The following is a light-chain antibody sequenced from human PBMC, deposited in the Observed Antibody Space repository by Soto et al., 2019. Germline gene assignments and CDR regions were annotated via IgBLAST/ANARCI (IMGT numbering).Light chain of an antibody. CDR1: QSINKW. V-gene: IGKV1-5*03. Sequence: DIQMTQSPSTLFVSVGDTVTITCRASQSINKWLAWYQQKPGKAPKLLIYEVSTLESGVPSRFSGSGSGTEFALAIGSLQPDDIATYYCQQYNSFFGQGTKLDIK. J-gene: IGKJ2*01. CDR2: EVS. CDR3: QQYNSF.